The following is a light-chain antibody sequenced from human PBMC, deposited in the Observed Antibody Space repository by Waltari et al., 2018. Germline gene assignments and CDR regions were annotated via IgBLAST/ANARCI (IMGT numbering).Light chain of an antibody. V-gene: IGKV3-20*01. CDR2: GAS. CDR3: QQYGSSVMYT. Sequence: RASHMLIQRYVAWYHQKPGQAPTLLIYGASNRAAGIPDRFSGSGSETDFTLTISRLEPEDFGVYYCQQYGSSVMYTFGQGTRLEIK. CDR1: HMLIQRY. J-gene: IGKJ2*01.